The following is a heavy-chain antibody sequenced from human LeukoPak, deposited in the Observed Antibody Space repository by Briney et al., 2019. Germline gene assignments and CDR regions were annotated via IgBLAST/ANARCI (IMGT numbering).Heavy chain of an antibody. J-gene: IGHJ4*02. V-gene: IGHV4-30-2*01. CDR1: GGSISSGGYS. D-gene: IGHD6-19*01. CDR2: RWYNGST. CDR3: AREAGYSSGWYDY. Sequence: PSETLSLTCAVSGGSISSGGYSWSWIRQPPGKGLEWIGCRWYNGSTYYNPSLKSRVTISVDRSKNQFSLKLSSVTAADTAVYYCAREAGYSSGWYDYWGQGTLVTVSS.